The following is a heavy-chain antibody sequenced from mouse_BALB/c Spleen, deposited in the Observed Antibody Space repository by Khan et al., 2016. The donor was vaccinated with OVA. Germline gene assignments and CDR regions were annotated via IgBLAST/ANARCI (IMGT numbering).Heavy chain of an antibody. CDR3: ARNYRYDVYFDS. CDR2: IYPFNDGT. Sequence: EVQLQESGPELVKPGASVKMSCTASGYTFTSSVIHWVRQKSGQGLDWIGYIYPFNDGTKYNEKFEGKATLTSDKSSSPAYMELSSLTSEDSAVYYCARNYRYDVYFDSWGQGTTLTVSS. D-gene: IGHD2-14*01. CDR1: GYTFTSSV. V-gene: IGHV1S136*01. J-gene: IGHJ2*01.